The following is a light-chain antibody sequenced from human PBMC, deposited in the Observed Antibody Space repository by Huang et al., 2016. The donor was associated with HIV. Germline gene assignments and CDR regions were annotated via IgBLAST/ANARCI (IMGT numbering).Light chain of an antibody. CDR3: HQYNNWRLS. Sequence: IVMTQSPATLSVSPGERVTLSCRANRSVSTNLAWYQQRPGQAPRLLIYGSSTRAPGVPARSSGSGSGTDFSLTISSLQSEDFALYYCHQYNNWRLSFGGGTRVDI. V-gene: IGKV3-15*01. CDR1: RSVSTN. CDR2: GSS. J-gene: IGKJ4*01.